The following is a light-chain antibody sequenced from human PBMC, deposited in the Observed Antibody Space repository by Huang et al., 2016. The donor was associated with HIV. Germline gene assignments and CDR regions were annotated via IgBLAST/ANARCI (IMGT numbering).Light chain of an antibody. CDR1: QSVFYSSNSMNY. Sequence: DIVMTQSPGSLAVSLGERATINCKSSQSVFYSSNSMNYLALYQQKPGHPPNLLIYWASARESGVPDRFSGSGSGTDFTLTISSLQAEDVAVYYCQQYYTTPYTFGQGTKLEIK. V-gene: IGKV4-1*01. J-gene: IGKJ2*01. CDR3: QQYYTTPYT. CDR2: WAS.